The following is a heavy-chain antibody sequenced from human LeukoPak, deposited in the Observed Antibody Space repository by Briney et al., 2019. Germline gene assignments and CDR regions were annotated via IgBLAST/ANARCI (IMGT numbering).Heavy chain of an antibody. CDR1: AYTFNNYL. J-gene: IGHJ5*02. CDR2: IDPSGGST. D-gene: IGHD3-10*01. CDR3: ARDLGLRGVTNWFDP. V-gene: IGHV1-46*02. Sequence: ASVKVSCKAFAYTFNNYLIHWVRQAPGRGLEWMGIIDPSGGSTDYAQKFQGRVTMTRDTSTSTVYMELSSLRSEDTAVYFCARDLGLRGVTNWFDPWGHGTLVTVSS.